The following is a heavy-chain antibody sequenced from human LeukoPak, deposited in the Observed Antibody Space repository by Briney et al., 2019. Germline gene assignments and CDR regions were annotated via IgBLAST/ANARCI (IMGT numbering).Heavy chain of an antibody. CDR3: ARQFGSSLNWFDP. V-gene: IGHV1-18*01. Sequence: ASVKVSGKASGYTFTSNGINWVRQAPGQGLEWMGWISTYNGYANYAQKFQGRVIMTIDTSTSTAYMELRSLRSDDTAVYYCARQFGSSLNWFDPWGQGTLVTVSS. CDR1: GYTFTSNG. CDR2: ISTYNGYA. D-gene: IGHD2-15*01. J-gene: IGHJ5*02.